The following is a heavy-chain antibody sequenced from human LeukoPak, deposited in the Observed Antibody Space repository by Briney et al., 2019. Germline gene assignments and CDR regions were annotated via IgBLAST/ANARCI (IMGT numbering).Heavy chain of an antibody. Sequence: GGSLRLSCAASGFTFSTYSMNWVRQAPGQGLEWVSSISSIGGYIWYADSVKGRFTISRDNAKNSLYLQMNSLRAEDTAMYYCARGSVRGIISFWGRGTRVTVSS. CDR1: GFTFSTYS. D-gene: IGHD3-10*02. J-gene: IGHJ4*02. CDR3: ARGSVRGIISF. CDR2: ISSIGGYI. V-gene: IGHV3-21*01.